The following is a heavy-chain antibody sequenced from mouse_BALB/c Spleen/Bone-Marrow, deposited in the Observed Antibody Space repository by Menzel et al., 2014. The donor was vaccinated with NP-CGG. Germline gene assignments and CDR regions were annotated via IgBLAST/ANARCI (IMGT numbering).Heavy chain of an antibody. CDR2: ISGYYGDA. J-gene: IGHJ4*01. CDR3: ARSGKVRNAMDY. D-gene: IGHD2-14*01. Sequence: QVQLQQPGAKLVRPGVSVKISCKGSGYTFTDHAIHWVKRSHAKSLEWIGVISGYYGDAIYNQKFKGKATMTVDKSSSTAYMELARLTSGDSAIYYCARSGKVRNAMDYWGQGTSVTVSS. CDR1: GYTFTDHA. V-gene: IGHV1S137*01.